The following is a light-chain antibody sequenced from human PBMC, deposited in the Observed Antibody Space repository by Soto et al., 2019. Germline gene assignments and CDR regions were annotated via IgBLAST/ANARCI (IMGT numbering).Light chain of an antibody. CDR2: CAS. Sequence: DIVMTQSPDTLAVSLGERATINCKSSQSVLYSSNNKNYLAWYQQKPGQTPKLLIYCASTRESGVPDRFSGSGSGTDFTLTISSLQAEDVAAYYCQQHYSSPQTFGQGTKVEIK. CDR1: QSVLYSSNNKNY. CDR3: QQHYSSPQT. J-gene: IGKJ1*01. V-gene: IGKV4-1*01.